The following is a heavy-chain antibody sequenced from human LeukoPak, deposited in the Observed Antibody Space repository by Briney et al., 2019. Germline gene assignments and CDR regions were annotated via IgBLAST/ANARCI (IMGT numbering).Heavy chain of an antibody. CDR2: ISAYNGDT. Sequence: ASVKVSCKASGYTFTTYGVTWVRQAPRQGLEWMGWISAYNGDTKYARKFQGRITMTTDTSTSTANMELRSLRSDDTAVYYCARDHSSSCQLLDYWGQGTLVTISS. CDR3: ARDHSSSCQLLDY. CDR1: GYTFTTYG. J-gene: IGHJ4*02. D-gene: IGHD6-13*01. V-gene: IGHV1-18*01.